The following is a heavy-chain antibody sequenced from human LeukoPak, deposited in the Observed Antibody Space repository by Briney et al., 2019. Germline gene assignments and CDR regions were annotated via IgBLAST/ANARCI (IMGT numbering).Heavy chain of an antibody. Sequence: KTSETLSLTCTVSGGSISSYYWSWIRQPAGKGLEWIGRIYTSGSINYNPSLKSRVTMSVDTSKNQFSLKLSSVTAADTAVYYCARDRGDSSGWLFDYWGQGTLVTVSS. CDR2: IYTSGSI. CDR1: GGSISSYY. J-gene: IGHJ4*02. V-gene: IGHV4-4*07. CDR3: ARDRGDSSGWLFDY. D-gene: IGHD6-19*01.